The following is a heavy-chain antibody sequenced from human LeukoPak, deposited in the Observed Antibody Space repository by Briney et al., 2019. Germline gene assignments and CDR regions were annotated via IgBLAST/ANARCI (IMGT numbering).Heavy chain of an antibody. CDR2: IWYGGSNK. CDR1: GFTFSSYG. J-gene: IGHJ6*02. D-gene: IGHD3-22*01. V-gene: IGHV3-33*08. Sequence: GGSLRLSCAASGFTFSSYGMHWVRQAPGKGLEWVAVIWYGGSNKYYADSVKGRFTISRDNSKNTLYLQMNSLRAEDTAVYYCARDGGYYDSSGPYYYYGMDVWGQGTTVTVSS. CDR3: ARDGGYYDSSGPYYYYGMDV.